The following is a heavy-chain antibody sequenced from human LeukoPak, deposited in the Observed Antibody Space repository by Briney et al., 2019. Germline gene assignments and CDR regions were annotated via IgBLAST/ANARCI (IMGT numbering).Heavy chain of an antibody. CDR1: GFTFSDYY. V-gene: IGHV3-11*06. D-gene: IGHD6-13*01. CDR3: AGGISATAGG. Sequence: PGGSLRLSCAASGFTFSDYYMNWVRQAPGQGLEWVSSISSSSSYIDYADSVKGRFTISRDNAKNTLYLQMKRLRVEDNAVYYCAGGISATAGGCGQRRKVSVSS. J-gene: IGHJ3*01. CDR2: ISSSSSYI.